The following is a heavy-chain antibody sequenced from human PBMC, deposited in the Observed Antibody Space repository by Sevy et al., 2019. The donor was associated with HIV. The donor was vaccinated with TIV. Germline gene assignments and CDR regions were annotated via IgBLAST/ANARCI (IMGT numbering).Heavy chain of an antibody. CDR2: INHSRST. V-gene: IGHV4-34*01. Sequence: SETLSLTCAVYGGSFSGYYWSWIRQPPGKGLEWIGEINHSRSTNYNPSLKSRVTISVDTSKNQFSLRLSSVTAADTAVYYCARGRFFQQHLYSNGWYDYWGQGTLVTVSS. CDR3: ARGRFFQQHLYSNGWYDY. CDR1: GGSFSGYY. D-gene: IGHD6-19*01. J-gene: IGHJ4*02.